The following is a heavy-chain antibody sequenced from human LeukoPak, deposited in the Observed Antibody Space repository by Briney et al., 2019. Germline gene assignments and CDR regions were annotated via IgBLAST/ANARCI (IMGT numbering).Heavy chain of an antibody. D-gene: IGHD4-17*01. V-gene: IGHV3-7*01. J-gene: IGHJ4*02. Sequence: GGSLRLSCAASGFTFSSYGMSWVRQAPGKGLEWVANIKEDGNARYYVDSVKGRFTISRDNAKNSLYLQMNSLRAEDSAVYYCAKGYGDYLFWDYWGPGTLVTVSS. CDR1: GFTFSSYG. CDR3: AKGYGDYLFWDY. CDR2: IKEDGNAR.